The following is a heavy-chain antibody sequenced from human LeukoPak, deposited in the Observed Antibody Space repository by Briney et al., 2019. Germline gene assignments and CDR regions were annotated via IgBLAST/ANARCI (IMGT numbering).Heavy chain of an antibody. V-gene: IGHV3-11*06. CDR3: ARGPYSSGSSADY. CDR1: GFTFRDYY. D-gene: IGHD6-19*01. CDR2: ISSSDTYT. J-gene: IGHJ4*02. Sequence: SGGSLRLSCAASGFTFRDYYMSWIRQAPGKGLEWVSYISSSDTYTNYADSVKGRFTISRDNAKNSLYLQMNSLRAEDTAVYYCARGPYSSGSSADYWGQGTLVTVST.